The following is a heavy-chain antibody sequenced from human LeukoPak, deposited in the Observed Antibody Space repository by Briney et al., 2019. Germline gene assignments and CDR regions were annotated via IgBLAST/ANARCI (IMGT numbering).Heavy chain of an antibody. CDR3: ARAWGFGELLLVVSGWFDP. CDR1: GGSISSGGYY. V-gene: IGHV4-31*03. CDR2: IYYSGST. J-gene: IGHJ5*02. Sequence: SQTLSLTCTVSGGSISSGGYYWSWIRQHPGKGPEWIGYIYYSGSTYYNPSLKSRVTISVDTSKNQFSLKLSSVTAADTAVYYCARAWGFGELLLVVSGWFDPWGQGTLVTVSS. D-gene: IGHD3-10*01.